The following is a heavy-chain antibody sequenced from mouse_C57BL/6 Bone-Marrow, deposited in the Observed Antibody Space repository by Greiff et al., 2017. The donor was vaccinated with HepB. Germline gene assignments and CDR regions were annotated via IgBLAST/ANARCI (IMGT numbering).Heavy chain of an antibody. V-gene: IGHV1-26*01. Sequence: EVQLQHSGPELVKPGASVKISCKASGYTFTDYYMNWVKQSHGKSLEWIGDINPNNGGTSYNQKFKGKATLTVDKSSSTAYMELRSLTSEDSAVYYCAREEATMITTVYWYFDVWGTGTTVTVSS. CDR1: GYTFTDYY. J-gene: IGHJ1*03. CDR3: AREEATMITTVYWYFDV. D-gene: IGHD2-4*01. CDR2: INPNNGGT.